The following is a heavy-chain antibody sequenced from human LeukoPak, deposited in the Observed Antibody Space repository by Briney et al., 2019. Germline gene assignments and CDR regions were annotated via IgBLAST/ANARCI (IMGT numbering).Heavy chain of an antibody. CDR3: ARDRGTWNDDGFDY. CDR2: IYYSGST. J-gene: IGHJ4*02. Sequence: SETLSLTCTVSGGSISSSSYYWGWIRQPPGKGLEWIGSIYYSGSTYYNPSLKSRVTMSVDTSKNQFSLKLSSVTAADTAVYYCARDRGTWNDDGFDYWGQGTLVTVSS. D-gene: IGHD1-1*01. V-gene: IGHV4-39*07. CDR1: GGSISSSSYY.